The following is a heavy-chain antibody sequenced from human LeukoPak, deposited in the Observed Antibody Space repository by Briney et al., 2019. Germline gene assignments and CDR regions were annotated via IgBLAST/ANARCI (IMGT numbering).Heavy chain of an antibody. D-gene: IGHD6-13*01. CDR1: GYTFTCYY. CDR2: INPNSGGT. CDR3: ASQREVSSWYGTYYYYYMDV. V-gene: IGHV1-2*02. Sequence: ASVKVSCKASGYTFTCYYMHWVRQAPGQGLEWMGWINPNSGGTNYAQKFQGRVTMTRDTSISTAYMELSRLRSDDTAVYYCASQREVSSWYGTYYYYYMDVWGKGTTVTVSS. J-gene: IGHJ6*03.